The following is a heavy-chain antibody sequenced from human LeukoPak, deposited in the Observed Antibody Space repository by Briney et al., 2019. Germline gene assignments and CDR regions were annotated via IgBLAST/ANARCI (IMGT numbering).Heavy chain of an antibody. J-gene: IGHJ4*02. CDR3: ARHVRGYSYGSPGDY. Sequence: PSETLSLTCAVSGYSISSGYYWGWIRQPPGKGLEWIGSIYHSGSTYYNPSLKSRVTISVDTSKNQFSLKLSSVTAADTAVYYCARHVRGYSYGSPGDYWGQGTLVTVSS. V-gene: IGHV4-38-2*01. CDR1: GYSISSGYY. D-gene: IGHD5-18*01. CDR2: IYHSGST.